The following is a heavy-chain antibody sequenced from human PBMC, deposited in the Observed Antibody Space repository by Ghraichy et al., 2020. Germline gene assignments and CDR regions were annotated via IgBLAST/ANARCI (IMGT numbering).Heavy chain of an antibody. CDR3: ATRNVPGWYFDL. J-gene: IGHJ2*01. D-gene: IGHD2-2*01. Sequence: SETLSLNCAVYGGAFSGYYWSWIRQPPGKGLEWIAEINHGGSTNYNPSLKSRVTISIDTTKNHFSLRLTSATAADTAVYYCATRNVPGWYFDLWVRGTLVTVSS. V-gene: IGHV4-34*01. CDR1: GGAFSGYY. CDR2: INHGGST.